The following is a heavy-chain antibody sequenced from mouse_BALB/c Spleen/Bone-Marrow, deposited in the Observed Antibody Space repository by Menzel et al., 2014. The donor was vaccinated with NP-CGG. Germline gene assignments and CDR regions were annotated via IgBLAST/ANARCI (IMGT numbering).Heavy chain of an antibody. CDR2: ISGGTSTI. CDR3: VRGGYYVPSYFDS. V-gene: IGHV5-17*02. Sequence: EVQRVESGGGLVQPGGSRKLSCAASGFTFRSFGMHWARQAPEKGLEWVAYISGGTSTICYADTVKGRFTISRDNPNNTLFLQMTSLRSEDTAMYYCVRGGYYVPSYFDSWGQGTTLTVSS. CDR1: GFTFRSFG. J-gene: IGHJ2*01. D-gene: IGHD2-3*01.